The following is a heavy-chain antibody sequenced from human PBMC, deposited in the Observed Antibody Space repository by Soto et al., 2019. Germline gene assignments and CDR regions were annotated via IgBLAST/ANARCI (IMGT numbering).Heavy chain of an antibody. CDR2: IIPILGIA. V-gene: IGHV1-69*08. CDR3: AGELYVMDV. Sequence: QVQLVQSGAEVKKPGSSVKVSCKASGGTFSSYTISWVRQAPGQGLEWMGRIIPILGIANYAQKFQGRVTIPGEKPTSPAYMGRGGLEFEDTAVYSCAGELYVMDVWGQGTTVTVSS. J-gene: IGHJ6*02. CDR1: GGTFSSYT.